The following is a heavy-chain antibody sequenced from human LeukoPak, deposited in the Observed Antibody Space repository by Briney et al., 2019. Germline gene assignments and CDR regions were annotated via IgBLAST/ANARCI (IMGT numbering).Heavy chain of an antibody. D-gene: IGHD3-22*01. V-gene: IGHV4-61*08. CDR2: IGYSGTT. J-gene: IGHJ4*02. Sequence: SETLSLTCAVSGASVSSDGFWWNWVRQPPGKGLEWIGQIGYSGTTNYKPSLKSRLTISVDTSKNQFSLKLSSVTAADTAVYYCARHPSGGGHYFPSLYLDYWGQGTLVTVSS. CDR3: ARHPSGGGHYFPSLYLDY. CDR1: GASVSSDGFW.